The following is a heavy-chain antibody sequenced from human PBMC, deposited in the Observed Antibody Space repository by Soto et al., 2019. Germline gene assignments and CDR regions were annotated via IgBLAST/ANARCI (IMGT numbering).Heavy chain of an antibody. CDR3: ARVAVAGTSHFDY. V-gene: IGHV1-69*13. Sequence: SVKVSCKASGGTFSSYAISWVRQAPGQGLEWMGGIIPIFGTANYAQKFQGRVTITADESTSTAYMELSSLRSEDAAVYYCARVAVAGTSHFDYWGQGTLVTVSS. CDR2: IIPIFGTA. CDR1: GGTFSSYA. D-gene: IGHD6-19*01. J-gene: IGHJ4*02.